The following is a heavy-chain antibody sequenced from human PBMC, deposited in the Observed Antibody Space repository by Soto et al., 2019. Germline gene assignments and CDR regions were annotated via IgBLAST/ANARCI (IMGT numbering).Heavy chain of an antibody. CDR1: GGSISSYY. J-gene: IGHJ4*02. D-gene: IGHD5-12*01. Sequence: SETLSLTCTVSGGSISSYYWSWIRQPPGKGLEWIGYIYYSGSTNYNPSLKSRVTISVDTSKNQFSLKLSSVTAADAAVYYCANDPGYSLDYWGQGTQVTVSS. V-gene: IGHV4-59*12. CDR3: ANDPGYSLDY. CDR2: IYYSGST.